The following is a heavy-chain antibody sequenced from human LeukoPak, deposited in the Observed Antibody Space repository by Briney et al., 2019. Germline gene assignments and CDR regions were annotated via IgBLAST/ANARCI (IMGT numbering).Heavy chain of an antibody. D-gene: IGHD2-8*01. Sequence: GASVKVSCKASGYTFTSYGISWVRQAPGQGLEWMGWINPNSGGTNYAQKFQGRVTMTRDTSISTAYMELSRLRSDDTAVYYCARDRCTNGVCYRENDYWGQGALVTVSS. CDR2: INPNSGGT. V-gene: IGHV1-2*02. CDR1: GYTFTSYG. CDR3: ARDRCTNGVCYRENDY. J-gene: IGHJ4*02.